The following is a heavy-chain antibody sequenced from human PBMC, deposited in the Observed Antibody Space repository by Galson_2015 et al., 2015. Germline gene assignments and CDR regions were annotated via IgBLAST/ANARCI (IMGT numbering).Heavy chain of an antibody. CDR2: INTNTGNP. D-gene: IGHD2-2*01. CDR1: GYTFTSYA. J-gene: IGHJ5*02. V-gene: IGHV7-4-1*02. Sequence: SVKVSCKASGYTFTSYAMNWVRQAPGQGLEWMGWINTNTGNPTYAQGFTGRFVFSLDTSVSTAYLQISSLKAEDTAVYYCAREKVPAAIPGVTARWFDPWGQGTLVTVSS. CDR3: AREKVPAAIPGVTARWFDP.